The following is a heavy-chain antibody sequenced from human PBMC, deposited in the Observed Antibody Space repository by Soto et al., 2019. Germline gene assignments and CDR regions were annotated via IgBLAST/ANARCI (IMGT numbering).Heavy chain of an antibody. CDR1: GFAFSTYA. Sequence: GGSLRLSCAASGFAFSTYAMTWVRQAPGKGLEWVSIISSSGDGTYYVDSVKGRFTISRDNSRNTLNLQMNSLRAEDTAVNYCAKNGDFWSWGMDVWGQGTTVTVSS. J-gene: IGHJ6*02. V-gene: IGHV3-23*01. CDR2: ISSSGDGT. CDR3: AKNGDFWSWGMDV. D-gene: IGHD3-3*01.